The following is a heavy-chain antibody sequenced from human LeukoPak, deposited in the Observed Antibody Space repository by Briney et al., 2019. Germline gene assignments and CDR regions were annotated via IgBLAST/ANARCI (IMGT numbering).Heavy chain of an antibody. J-gene: IGHJ4*02. D-gene: IGHD6-13*01. CDR3: ARATSAIAAAGSKVDY. CDR2: IDDSGST. Sequence: PSETLSLTCTVSVGSICSFYWSCMREPPGKGGEWIGYIDDSGSTNYNPSLKSRVTMSVDTSKNQFSLKLSSVTAADTAVYYCARATSAIAAAGSKVDYWGQGTLVTVSS. CDR1: VGSICSFY. V-gene: IGHV4-59*01.